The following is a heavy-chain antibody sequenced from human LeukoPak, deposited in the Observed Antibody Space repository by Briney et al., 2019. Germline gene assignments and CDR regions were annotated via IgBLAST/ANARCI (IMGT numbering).Heavy chain of an antibody. CDR1: GYTFTSYG. J-gene: IGHJ5*01. Sequence: GASVKVSCKASGYTFTSYGISWVRQAPGQGLEWMGWISPYYGNTNYAENLQGRVTMTTDTSTSTAYMELRSLRSDDTAVYYCARDLSSSWYEFWGQGTLVTVSS. V-gene: IGHV1-18*01. CDR2: ISPYYGNT. D-gene: IGHD6-13*01. CDR3: ARDLSSSWYEF.